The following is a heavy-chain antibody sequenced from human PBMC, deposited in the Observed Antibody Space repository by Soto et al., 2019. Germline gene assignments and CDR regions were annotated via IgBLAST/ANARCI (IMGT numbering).Heavy chain of an antibody. J-gene: IGHJ4*02. CDR2: ISAYNGNT. D-gene: IGHD2-15*01. CDR3: ARDVGRYCSGGSCYFGY. Sequence: ASVKVSCKASGYTFTSYGISWVRQAPGQGLEWMGWISAYNGNTNYAQKLQGRVTMTTDTSTSTAYMELRSLRSDDTAVYYCARDVGRYCSGGSCYFGYWGQGTLVTVSS. V-gene: IGHV1-18*01. CDR1: GYTFTSYG.